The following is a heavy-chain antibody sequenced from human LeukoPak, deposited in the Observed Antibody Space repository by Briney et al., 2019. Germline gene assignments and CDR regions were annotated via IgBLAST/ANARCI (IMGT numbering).Heavy chain of an antibody. CDR2: IYHSGST. CDR1: GGSISSSNW. J-gene: IGHJ5*02. Sequence: SETLSLTCAVSGGSISSSNWWSWVRQPPGKGLEWIGEIYHSGSTNYNPSLKSRVTISVDTSKNQFSLKLSSVTAADTAVYYCARENSSSTNWFDPWGQGTLVTVSS. V-gene: IGHV4-4*02. CDR3: ARENSSSTNWFDP. D-gene: IGHD6-13*01.